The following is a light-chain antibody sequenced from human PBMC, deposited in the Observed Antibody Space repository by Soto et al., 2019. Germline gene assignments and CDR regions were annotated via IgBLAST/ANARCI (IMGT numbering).Light chain of an antibody. CDR3: QRFTRWPLS. V-gene: IGKV3-15*01. CDR1: QSVGST. Sequence: EIVLTQTPAALSVSPGERATLSCWASQSVGSTLNWYQQRPGQAPRLIIYDTSIRATGIPARFSGSGSGTEFTLTIASLQSEDSGVYYCQRFTRWPLSFGGGTKVDIK. J-gene: IGKJ4*01. CDR2: DTS.